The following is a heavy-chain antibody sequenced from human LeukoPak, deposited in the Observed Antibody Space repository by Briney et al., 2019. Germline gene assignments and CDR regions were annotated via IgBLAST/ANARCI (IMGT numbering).Heavy chain of an antibody. Sequence: PSETLSLTCAVYGGSFSGYYWSWIRQPPGKGLEWIGEINHSGSTNYNPSLKSRVTISVDTSKNQFSLKLSSVTAADTAVYYCASGDDYYFDYWGQGTLVTVSS. V-gene: IGHV4-34*01. J-gene: IGHJ4*02. D-gene: IGHD3-16*01. CDR2: INHSGST. CDR3: ASGDDYYFDY. CDR1: GGSFSGYY.